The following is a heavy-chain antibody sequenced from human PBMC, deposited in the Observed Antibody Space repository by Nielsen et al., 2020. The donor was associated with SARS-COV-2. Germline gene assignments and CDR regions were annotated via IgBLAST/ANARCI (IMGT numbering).Heavy chain of an antibody. CDR1: GGSINSYY. CDR3: ARDLRDLVPDYYLDQSFYGLDV. J-gene: IGHJ6*02. CDR2: IYYSGST. D-gene: IGHD3-9*01. V-gene: IGHV4-59*01. Sequence: SETLSLTCTVSGGSINSYYWSWIRQPPGKGLEWIGYIYYSGSTSYNPSLKSRVTISLDTTKNQFSLKVTSVTAADTAVYYCARDLRDLVPDYYLDQSFYGLDVWGQGTTVTVSS.